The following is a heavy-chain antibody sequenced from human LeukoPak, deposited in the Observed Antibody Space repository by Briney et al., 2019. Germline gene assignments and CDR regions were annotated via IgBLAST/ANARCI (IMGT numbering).Heavy chain of an antibody. J-gene: IGHJ4*02. V-gene: IGHV3-23*01. CDR2: ISDDGSRA. Sequence: GSLRLSCAASGFTFSDYAMSWVRQAPEKGLEWVSSISDDGSRAYYADSVKGRFTISRDNSENTVFLQMNSLRAEDSAVYYCAKPDITMVRGVIIAIDYWGQGTLVTVSS. CDR1: GFTFSDYA. D-gene: IGHD3-10*01. CDR3: AKPDITMVRGVIIAIDY.